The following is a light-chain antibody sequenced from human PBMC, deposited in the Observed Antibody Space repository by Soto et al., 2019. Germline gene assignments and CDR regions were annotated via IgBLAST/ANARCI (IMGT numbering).Light chain of an antibody. CDR1: NSDVGGYNY. J-gene: IGLJ2*01. CDR2: EVN. Sequence: QSALTQPASVSGSPGQSITISCTGTNSDVGGYNYVSWYQHHPGKAPKLVIYEVNNRPSGVSNRFSGSKSGSTASLTISGLQPEDEAEYYCTSYTGSTLVFGGGTKLTVL. V-gene: IGLV2-14*01. CDR3: TSYTGSTLV.